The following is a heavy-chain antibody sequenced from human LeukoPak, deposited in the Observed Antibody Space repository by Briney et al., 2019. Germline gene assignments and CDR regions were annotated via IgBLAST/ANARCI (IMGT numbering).Heavy chain of an antibody. V-gene: IGHV4-31*03. CDR1: GASIISGGYL. J-gene: IGHJ5*02. Sequence: SETLSLTCTVSGASIISGGYLWNWIRQHPEKGLEYIGYIYYSGFTSYNPSLKGRVTISVDTSKNQFSLTVSSVTAADTAVYFCARSLAAADPNWFDPWGQGTLVTVSS. CDR3: ARSLAAADPNWFDP. CDR2: IYYSGFT. D-gene: IGHD6-13*01.